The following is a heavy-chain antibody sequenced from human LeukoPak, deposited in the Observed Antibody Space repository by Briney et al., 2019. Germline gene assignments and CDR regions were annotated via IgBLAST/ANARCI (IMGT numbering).Heavy chain of an antibody. V-gene: IGHV3-53*01. J-gene: IGHJ6*03. D-gene: IGHD1-26*01. CDR2: IYSAGST. CDR3: AKAADGGTRYYYYYMDV. CDR1: GFTVSSNY. Sequence: GGSLRLSCAVSGFTVSSNYMNWVRQAPGKGLEWVSVIYSAGSTYYADSVKGRFTISRDNSKNTVYLQMNSLRAEDTAVYYCAKAADGGTRYYYYYMDVWSKGTTVTVSS.